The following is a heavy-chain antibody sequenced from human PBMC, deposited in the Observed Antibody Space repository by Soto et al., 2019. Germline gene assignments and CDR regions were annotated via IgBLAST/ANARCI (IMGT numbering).Heavy chain of an antibody. CDR3: ARVGSLGSYYYDSSGNWGFDP. CDR2: ISSSSSYI. J-gene: IGHJ5*02. CDR1: GFTFSSYS. V-gene: IGHV3-21*01. Sequence: EVQLVESGGGLVKPGGSLRLSCAASGFTFSSYSMNWVRQAPGKGLAWVSSISSSSSYIYYADSVKGRFTISRDNAKNSLYLQMNSLGAEDTAVYYCARVGSLGSYYYDSSGNWGFDPWGQGTLVTVSS. D-gene: IGHD3-22*01.